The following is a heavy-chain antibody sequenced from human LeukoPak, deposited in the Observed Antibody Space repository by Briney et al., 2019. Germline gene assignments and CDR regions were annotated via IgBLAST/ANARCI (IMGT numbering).Heavy chain of an antibody. V-gene: IGHV3-7*03. CDR1: GFTFSSYW. CDR2: IKKDGGEK. D-gene: IGHD3-16*01. CDR3: ARDHLAVGATGSSDI. Sequence: PGGCLRLSCAVSGFTFSSYWMSWVRQAPGKGLEWVGNIKKDGGEKNYVDSVRGRFTISRDNAKNSLYLQMNSLRAEDTAVYYCARDHLAVGATGSSDIWGQGTMVTVSS. J-gene: IGHJ3*02.